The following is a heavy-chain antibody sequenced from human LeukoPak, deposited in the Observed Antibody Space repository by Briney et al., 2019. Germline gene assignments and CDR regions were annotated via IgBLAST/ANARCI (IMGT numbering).Heavy chain of an antibody. CDR1: GGSISSYY. CDR2: INHSGST. CDR3: ARGSLFFDY. V-gene: IGHV4-34*01. J-gene: IGHJ4*02. Sequence: SETLSLTCTVSGGSISSYYGTWIRQPPGKGLEWIGEINHSGSTNYNPSLKSRVTISVDTSKNQFSLKLSSVTAADTAVYYCARGSLFFDYWGQGTLVTVSS.